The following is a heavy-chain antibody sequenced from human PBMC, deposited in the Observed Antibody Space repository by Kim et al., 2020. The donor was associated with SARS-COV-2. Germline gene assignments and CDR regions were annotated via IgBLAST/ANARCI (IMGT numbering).Heavy chain of an antibody. J-gene: IGHJ6*02. CDR2: ISAYNGNT. D-gene: IGHD3-10*01. Sequence: ASVKVSCKASGYTFTSYGISWVRQAPGQGLEWMGWISAYNGNTNYAQKLQGRVTMTTDTSTSTAYMELRSLRSDDTAVYYCAREGYVRVGITMVRGVIITSEFAAHYYYGMDVWGQGTTVTVSS. CDR1: GYTFTSYG. V-gene: IGHV1-18*01. CDR3: AREGYVRVGITMVRGVIITSEFAAHYYYGMDV.